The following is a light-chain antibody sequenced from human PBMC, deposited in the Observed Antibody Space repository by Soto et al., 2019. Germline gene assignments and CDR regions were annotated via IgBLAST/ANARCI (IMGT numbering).Light chain of an antibody. J-gene: IGLJ2*01. CDR3: GTWDNSLNVVL. CDR1: RSNIGNNY. V-gene: IGLV1-51*01. Sequence: QSVLTQPPSVSAAPGQIVTISCSGSRSNIGNNYVSWYRQLPRTVPKLLIYENNKRPSGIPDRFSGSKSGTSATLGITGLQTGDEADYYCGTWDNSLNVVLFGGGTKVTVL. CDR2: ENN.